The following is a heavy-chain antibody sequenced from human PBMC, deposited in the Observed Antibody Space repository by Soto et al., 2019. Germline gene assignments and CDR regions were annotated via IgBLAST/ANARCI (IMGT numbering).Heavy chain of an antibody. CDR1: GFTFGDYA. CDR3: TAGKLYPSLDFDV. Sequence: GGSLRLSCTASGFTFGDYAMSWVRQAPGKGLEWVGFIRSKAYGGTTEYAASVKGRFTISRDDSKSIAYLQMNSLKTEDTAVYYCTAGKLYPSLDFDVWGPGSLVTVSS. CDR2: IRSKAYGGTT. J-gene: IGHJ4*02. V-gene: IGHV3-49*04. D-gene: IGHD2-8*01.